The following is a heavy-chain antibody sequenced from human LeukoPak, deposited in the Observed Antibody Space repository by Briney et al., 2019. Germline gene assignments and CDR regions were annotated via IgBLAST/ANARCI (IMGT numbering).Heavy chain of an antibody. V-gene: IGHV1-2*04. J-gene: IGHJ4*02. CDR1: GGTFSSYA. D-gene: IGHD3-22*01. CDR2: INPNSGGT. Sequence: ASVKVSCKASGGTFSSYAISWVRQAPGQGLEWMGWINPNSGGTNYAQKFQGWVTMTRDTSISTAYMELSRLRSDDTAVYYCARDANDSSGYYPDYWGQGTLVTVSS. CDR3: ARDANDSSGYYPDY.